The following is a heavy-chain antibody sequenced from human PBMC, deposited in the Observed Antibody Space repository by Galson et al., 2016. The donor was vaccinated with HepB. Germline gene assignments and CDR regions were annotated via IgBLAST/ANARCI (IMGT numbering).Heavy chain of an antibody. CDR2: IKQDGSEK. CDR1: GFSFSAYW. Sequence: SLRLSCAASGFSFSAYWMSWVRQSPGKGLAWVANIKQDGSEKYYVDSVKGRFTISRDNARNSLYLQVNGLRADDTAVYYCARDRLTSVTRHWTGTTYSYSGMDGWGQGTTVTVSS. CDR3: ARDRLTSVTRHWTGTTYSYSGMDG. V-gene: IGHV3-7*03. J-gene: IGHJ6*02. D-gene: IGHD1-14*01.